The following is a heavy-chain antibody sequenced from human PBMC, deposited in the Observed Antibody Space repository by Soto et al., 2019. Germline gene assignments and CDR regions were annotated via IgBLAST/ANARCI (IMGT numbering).Heavy chain of an antibody. V-gene: IGHV1-3*01. J-gene: IGHJ6*02. Sequence: ASVKVSCKASGYTFTSYAMHWVRQAPGQRLEWMGWINAGNGNTKYSQKFQGRVTITRDTSASTAYMELSSLRSEDTAVYYCARSITIFGVVSRYYGMDVWGQGTTVTVSS. CDR2: INAGNGNT. D-gene: IGHD3-3*01. CDR3: ARSITIFGVVSRYYGMDV. CDR1: GYTFTSYA.